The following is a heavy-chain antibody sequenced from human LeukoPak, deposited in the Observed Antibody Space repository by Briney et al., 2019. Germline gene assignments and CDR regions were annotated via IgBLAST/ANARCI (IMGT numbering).Heavy chain of an antibody. V-gene: IGHV3-33*06. J-gene: IGHJ5*02. D-gene: IGHD6-19*01. CDR3: AKVGVAGGYYWFDP. Sequence: GGSLRLSCAASGFTFSSYSMNWVRQAPGKGLEWVAVIWYDGSNKYYADSVKGRFTISRDNSKNTLYLQMNSLRAEDTAVYYCAKVGVAGGYYWFDPWGQGTLVTVSS. CDR2: IWYDGSNK. CDR1: GFTFSSYS.